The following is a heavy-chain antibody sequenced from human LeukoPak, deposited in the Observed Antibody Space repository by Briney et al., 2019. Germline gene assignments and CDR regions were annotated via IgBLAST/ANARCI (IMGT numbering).Heavy chain of an antibody. CDR3: ARGVKNAFDI. CDR2: TYYRSKWYN. J-gene: IGHJ3*02. CDR1: GDSVSSNSVA. V-gene: IGHV6-1*01. Sequence: SQTLSLTCAISGDSVSSNSVAWNWIRQSPSRGLEWLGRTYYRSKWYNDYAESVKSRITINPDTSKNQFSLQLNSVTPEDTAVCYCARGVKNAFDIWGQGTMVTVSS.